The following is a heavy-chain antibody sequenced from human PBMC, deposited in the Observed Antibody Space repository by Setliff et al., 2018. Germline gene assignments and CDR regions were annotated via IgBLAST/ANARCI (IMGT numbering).Heavy chain of an antibody. CDR3: ARSSYYAPGNSHNYYMDV. CDR2: FYHSGST. CDR1: GGSISSYY. V-gene: IGHV4-59*08. D-gene: IGHD3-10*01. Sequence: SSETLSLTCNVSGGSISSYYWTWIRQPPGKGLEWIGYFYHSGSTNYNPSLKGRVTMTSDTSRNQLSLKLTSVSAADTAIYYCARSSYYAPGNSHNYYMDVWGKGTAVTVSS. J-gene: IGHJ6*03.